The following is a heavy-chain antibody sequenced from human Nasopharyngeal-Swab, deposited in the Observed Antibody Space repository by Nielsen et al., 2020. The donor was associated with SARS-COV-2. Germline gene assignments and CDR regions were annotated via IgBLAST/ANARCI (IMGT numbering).Heavy chain of an antibody. CDR3: AREHYYDSSGYYLLYYYYYMDV. J-gene: IGHJ6*03. CDR1: GFTFSGYS. Sequence: GGSLRLSCAASGFTFSGYSMNWVRQAPGKGLEWVSYISSSSSTIYYADSVKGRFTISRDNAKNSLYLQMNSLRAEDTAVYYCAREHYYDSSGYYLLYYYYYMDVWGKGTTVTVSS. V-gene: IGHV3-48*01. CDR2: ISSSSSTI. D-gene: IGHD3-22*01.